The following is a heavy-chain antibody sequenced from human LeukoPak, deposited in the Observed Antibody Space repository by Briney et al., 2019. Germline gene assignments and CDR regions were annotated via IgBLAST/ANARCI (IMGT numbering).Heavy chain of an antibody. D-gene: IGHD2-2*01. CDR2: ISGSGGST. Sequence: QSGGSLRLSCAASGFTFSRLAMTWVRQAPGKGLEWVSTISGSGGSTYYADSVKGRFTISRDNSKNTLYLQMNSLRAEDTAVYYCAKARGERVVPAHLYFDYWGQGTLVTVSS. V-gene: IGHV3-23*01. J-gene: IGHJ4*02. CDR3: AKARGERVVPAHLYFDY. CDR1: GFTFSRLA.